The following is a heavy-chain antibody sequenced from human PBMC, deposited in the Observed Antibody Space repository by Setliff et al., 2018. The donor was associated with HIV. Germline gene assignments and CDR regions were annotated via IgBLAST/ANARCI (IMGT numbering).Heavy chain of an antibody. D-gene: IGHD3-3*01. Sequence: GGSLRLSCAASGFTFNRYGMSWVRQAPGKGLEWVANIKEDGSVTYYVESVRGRFTISRDNPNNLLYLQMDSLRGEDTAVYYCAREGVHHNFWSGYTYYYGLDVWGQGTTVTVSS. V-gene: IGHV3-7*01. CDR3: AREGVHHNFWSGYTYYYGLDV. CDR1: GFTFNRYG. CDR2: IKEDGSVT. J-gene: IGHJ3*01.